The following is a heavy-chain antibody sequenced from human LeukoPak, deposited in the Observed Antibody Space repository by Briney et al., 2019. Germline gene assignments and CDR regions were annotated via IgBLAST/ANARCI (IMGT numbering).Heavy chain of an antibody. CDR1: GYTFTSYD. CDR3: ARESNQLLWDY. Sequence: GASVKVSCKASGYTFTSYDINWVRQATGQGLEWMGWINPNSGGTNYTQKFQGRVTMTRDTSISTAYMELSRLRSDDTAVYYCARESNQLLWDYWGQGTLATVSS. V-gene: IGHV1-2*02. D-gene: IGHD2-2*01. J-gene: IGHJ4*02. CDR2: INPNSGGT.